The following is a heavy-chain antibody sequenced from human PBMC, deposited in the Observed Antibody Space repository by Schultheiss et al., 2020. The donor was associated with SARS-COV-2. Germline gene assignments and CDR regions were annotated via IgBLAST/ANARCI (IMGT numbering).Heavy chain of an antibody. CDR1: GFTFDDYA. Sequence: GGSLRLSCAASGFTFDDYAMHWVRQAPGKGLEWVSGISWNSGSIGYADSVKGRFTISRDNAKNSLYLQMNSLRAEDTAVYYCARVGSGDDYGDYVHYYYGMDVWGQGTTVTVSS. CDR2: ISWNSGSI. D-gene: IGHD4-17*01. CDR3: ARVGSGDDYGDYVHYYYGMDV. V-gene: IGHV3-9*01. J-gene: IGHJ6*02.